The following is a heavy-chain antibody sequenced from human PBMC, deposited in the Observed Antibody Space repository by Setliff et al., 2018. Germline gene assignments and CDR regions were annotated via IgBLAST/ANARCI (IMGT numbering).Heavy chain of an antibody. Sequence: SETLSLTCTVSGGSISSHYWSWIRQPPGKGLEWIGSIYYSGSTNYNPSLKSRVTISVDTSRSQFSLKLSSVTAADTAVYYCASERESASRQTYFDSWGQGTLVTVSS. V-gene: IGHV4-59*11. CDR1: GGSISSHY. CDR2: IYYSGST. J-gene: IGHJ4*02. CDR3: ASERESASRQTYFDS. D-gene: IGHD2-15*01.